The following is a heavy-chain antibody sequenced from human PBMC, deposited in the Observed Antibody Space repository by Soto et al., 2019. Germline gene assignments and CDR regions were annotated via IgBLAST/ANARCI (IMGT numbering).Heavy chain of an antibody. CDR2: LHHSGST. Sequence: SETLSLTCAVSGGSISGGGSSWNWIRQPPGKGLEWIGYLHHSGSTYYNPSLKSRVTISIDRSKNQFSLKLTSVTAADTAVYYCAGETFYYGSGSYHYWGQGTLVTVSS. CDR3: AGETFYYGSGSYHY. D-gene: IGHD3-10*01. J-gene: IGHJ4*02. V-gene: IGHV4-30-2*01. CDR1: GGSISGGGSS.